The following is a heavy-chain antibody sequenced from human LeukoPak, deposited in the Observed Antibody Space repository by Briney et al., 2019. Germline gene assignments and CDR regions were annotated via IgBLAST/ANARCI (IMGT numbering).Heavy chain of an antibody. CDR1: GYTFTGYY. Sequence: ASVKVSCKASGYTFTGYYLHWVRQAPGQGLEWMGWINPNSGGTNYAQKFQGRVTTTRDTSISTAYMELSRLRSDDTAVYYCAPGAAMVGPYYFDYWGQGTLVTVSS. J-gene: IGHJ4*02. V-gene: IGHV1-2*02. CDR2: INPNSGGT. CDR3: APGAAMVGPYYFDY. D-gene: IGHD5-18*01.